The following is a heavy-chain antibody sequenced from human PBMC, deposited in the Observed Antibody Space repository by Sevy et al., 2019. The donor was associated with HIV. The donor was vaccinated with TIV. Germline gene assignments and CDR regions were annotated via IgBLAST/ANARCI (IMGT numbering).Heavy chain of an antibody. D-gene: IGHD3-22*01. CDR1: GYSFTSHW. CDR3: ATSRSGYFDRSGYYIY. J-gene: IGHJ4*02. V-gene: IGHV5-51*01. CDR2: IYPDDSDT. Sequence: GESLKISCKGSGYSFTSHWIGWVRHMPGKGLRWMGVIYPDDSDTRCSPSFQGQVTFSADKSISTAYLQWSSLKASDTAMYYCATSRSGYFDRSGYYIYRGQGTLVTVSS.